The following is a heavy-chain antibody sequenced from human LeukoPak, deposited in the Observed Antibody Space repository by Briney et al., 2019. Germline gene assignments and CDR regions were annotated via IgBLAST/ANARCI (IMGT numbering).Heavy chain of an antibody. V-gene: IGHV4-59*01. CDR3: ARDLRGSSCYDY. D-gene: IGHD2-2*01. CDR1: GDSLNSYY. Sequence: SGTLSLTRTVSGDSLNSYYWSWIRQPPGKGLEWIGYIYYTGSTNYNPSLKSRVTISVDTSKNQFSLKLSSVTAADTAVYYCARDLRGSSCYDYWGQGTLVTVSS. CDR2: IYYTGST. J-gene: IGHJ4*02.